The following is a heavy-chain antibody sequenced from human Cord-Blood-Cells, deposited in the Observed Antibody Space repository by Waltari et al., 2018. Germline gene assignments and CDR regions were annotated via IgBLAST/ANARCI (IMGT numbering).Heavy chain of an antibody. CDR2: IVVGSGNT. V-gene: IGHV1-58*01. D-gene: IGHD3-9*01. Sequence: HMQLVQSGPEGKKPGTSVKVSCKASGFTFTSSAVQWVRQARGHRLEWIGWIVVGSGNTNYAQKFQERVTITRDMSTSTAYMELSSLRSEDTAVYYCGAGSYDILTGYYYYYGMDVWGQGTTVTVSS. J-gene: IGHJ6*02. CDR3: GAGSYDILTGYYYYYGMDV. CDR1: GFTFTSSA.